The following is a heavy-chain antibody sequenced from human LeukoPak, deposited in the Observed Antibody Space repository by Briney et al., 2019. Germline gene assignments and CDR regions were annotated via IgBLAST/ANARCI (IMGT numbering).Heavy chain of an antibody. Sequence: GGSLRLSCAASGFTFNNYAMGWVRQGTGKGLEWVSAISGSGDSTWYADSVKGRFTISRDNSKNTLSLQMNGLRAEDTAVYYCAKDQGYSYGWDYWGQGTLVTVSS. CDR3: AKDQGYSYGWDY. CDR1: GFTFNNYA. V-gene: IGHV3-23*01. D-gene: IGHD5-18*01. J-gene: IGHJ4*02. CDR2: ISGSGDST.